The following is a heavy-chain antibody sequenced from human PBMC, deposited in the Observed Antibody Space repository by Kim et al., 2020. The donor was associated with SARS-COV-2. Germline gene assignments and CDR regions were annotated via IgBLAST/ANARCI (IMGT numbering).Heavy chain of an antibody. D-gene: IGHD2-2*01. Sequence: LKSRVTISVATSKNQFSLKPSSVTAADTAVYYCARHGEYCSSTSCYEVDYWGQGTLVTVSS. CDR3: ARHGEYCSSTSCYEVDY. J-gene: IGHJ4*02. V-gene: IGHV4-39*01.